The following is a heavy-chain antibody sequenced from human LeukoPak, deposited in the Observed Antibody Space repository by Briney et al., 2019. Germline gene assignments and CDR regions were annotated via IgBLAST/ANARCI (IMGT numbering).Heavy chain of an antibody. D-gene: IGHD1-14*01. Sequence: GGSLRLSCAASGFTFSSYAMHWVRQAPGKGLEYVSAISSNGGSTYYANSVKGRFTISRDNSKNTLYLQMGSLRAEDMAVYCCARVRDGNHAFDIWGQGTMVTVSS. CDR3: ARVRDGNHAFDI. V-gene: IGHV3-64*01. J-gene: IGHJ3*02. CDR2: ISSNGGST. CDR1: GFTFSSYA.